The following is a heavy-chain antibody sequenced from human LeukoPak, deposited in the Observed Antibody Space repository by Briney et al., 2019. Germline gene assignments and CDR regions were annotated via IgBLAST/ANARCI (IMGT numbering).Heavy chain of an antibody. Sequence: SVKVSCKASGGTFSSYAISWVRQAPGQGLEWMGGIIPIFGTANYAQKFQGRVTITADESTSTAYMELSSLRSEDTAVYCCARYIAVAGTVWFDPWGPGTLVTVSS. J-gene: IGHJ5*02. CDR3: ARYIAVAGTVWFDP. D-gene: IGHD6-19*01. CDR1: GGTFSSYA. CDR2: IIPIFGTA. V-gene: IGHV1-69*13.